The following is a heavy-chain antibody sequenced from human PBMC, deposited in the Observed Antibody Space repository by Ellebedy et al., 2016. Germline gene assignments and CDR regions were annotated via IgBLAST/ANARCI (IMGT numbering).Heavy chain of an antibody. CDR1: GGSFSGYY. Sequence: SETLSLTCAVYGGSFSGYYWSWIRQPPGKGLEWIGEIYHSGSTNYNPSLKSRVTISVDTSKNQFSLKLSSVTAADTAVYYCASGVSSFDPWGQGTLVAVSS. CDR3: ASGVSSFDP. CDR2: IYHSGST. J-gene: IGHJ5*02. V-gene: IGHV4-34*01.